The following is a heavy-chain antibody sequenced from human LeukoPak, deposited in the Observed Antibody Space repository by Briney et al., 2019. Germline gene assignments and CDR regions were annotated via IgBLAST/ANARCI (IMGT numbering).Heavy chain of an antibody. CDR1: GSTFSSYA. V-gene: IGHV3-23*01. D-gene: IGHD2-15*01. J-gene: IGHJ3*02. CDR3: AKAIGYCSGDSCRDDAFDI. CDR2: ISGSGGST. Sequence: GGSLRLSCAASGSTFSSYAMSWVRQAPGKGLEWVSAISGSGGSTYCADSVKGRFTISRDNSKNTLSLQMNSLRAEDTAVYYCAKAIGYCSGDSCRDDAFDIWGQGTLVTVSS.